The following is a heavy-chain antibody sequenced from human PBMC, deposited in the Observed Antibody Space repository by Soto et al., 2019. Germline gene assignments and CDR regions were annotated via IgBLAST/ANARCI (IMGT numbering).Heavy chain of an antibody. CDR2: ISAYNGNT. Sequence: QVQLVQSGAEVKKPGASVKVSCKASGYTFTSYDISWVRQAPGQGLEWMGWISAYNGNTNYAQKLQGRVTMTTDTSTSTAYRELRSRRSDDTDVYYCAREELWFGDDYWGQGTLVTVSS. CDR3: AREELWFGDDY. CDR1: GYTFTSYD. V-gene: IGHV1-18*01. J-gene: IGHJ4*02. D-gene: IGHD3-10*01.